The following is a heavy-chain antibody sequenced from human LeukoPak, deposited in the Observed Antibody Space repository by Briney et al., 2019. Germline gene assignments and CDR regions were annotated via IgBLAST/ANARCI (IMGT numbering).Heavy chain of an antibody. D-gene: IGHD5-18*01. Sequence: PSETLSPTCAVSGGSISSNSYYWGWIRQPPGKGLEWIGSIYYSGSTYYNPSLKSRVTISVDTSKNQFSLKLNSVTAADTAVYYCASTSYGQGYDYYYYYMDVWGKGTTVTVSS. V-gene: IGHV4-39*07. J-gene: IGHJ6*03. CDR1: GGSISSNSYY. CDR2: IYYSGST. CDR3: ASTSYGQGYDYYYYYMDV.